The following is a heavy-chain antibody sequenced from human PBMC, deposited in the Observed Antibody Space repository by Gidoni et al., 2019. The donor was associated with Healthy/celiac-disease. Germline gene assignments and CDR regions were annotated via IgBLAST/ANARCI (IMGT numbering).Heavy chain of an antibody. CDR1: GGSISSYY. V-gene: IGHV4-59*08. D-gene: IGHD1-1*01. CDR2: IYYSGST. J-gene: IGHJ4*02. CDR3: AGSTGPDPFDY. Sequence: QVQLQESGPGLVRPSETLSLTCTVSGGSISSYYWSWIRQPPGKGLEWIGYIYYSGSTNYNPSLKSRVTISVDTSKNQFSLKLSSVTAADTAVYYCAGSTGPDPFDYWGQGTLVTVSS.